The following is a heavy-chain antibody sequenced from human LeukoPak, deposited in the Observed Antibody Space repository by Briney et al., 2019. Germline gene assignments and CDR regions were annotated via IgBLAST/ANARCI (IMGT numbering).Heavy chain of an antibody. CDR1: GFTFSSYA. Sequence: GGSLRLSCAASGFTFSSYAMSWVRQAPGKGLEWVSAISGSGGSTYYADSVKGRFTISRDNSKNTLYLQMNSLRAEDTAVYYCAKRGRLSSGWYGVPDYWGQGTLVTVSS. V-gene: IGHV3-23*01. D-gene: IGHD6-19*01. CDR3: AKRGRLSSGWYGVPDY. CDR2: ISGSGGST. J-gene: IGHJ4*02.